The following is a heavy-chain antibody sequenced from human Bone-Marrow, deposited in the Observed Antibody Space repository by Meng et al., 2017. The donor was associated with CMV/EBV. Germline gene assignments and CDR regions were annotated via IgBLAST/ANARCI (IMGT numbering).Heavy chain of an antibody. CDR2: ISYDGNTK. J-gene: IGHJ4*02. V-gene: IGHV3-30*17. CDR3: ARDFRGSYDVGGLDF. CDR1: GFTFDNYA. Sequence: GESLKISCAASGFTFDNYAMHWVRQAPGKGLEWVAVISYDGNTKYYAESVKGRFTISRDNSKNTLFLQMNSLRPEDTAMYYCARDFRGSYDVGGLDFWGQGTLVTVSS. D-gene: IGHD1-26*01.